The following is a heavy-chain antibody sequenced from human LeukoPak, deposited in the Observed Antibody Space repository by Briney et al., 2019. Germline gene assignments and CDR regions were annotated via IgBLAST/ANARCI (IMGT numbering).Heavy chain of an antibody. D-gene: IGHD5-18*01. V-gene: IGHV1-18*01. J-gene: IGHJ4*02. CDR1: GYTFTSYG. Sequence: EASVKLSCKASGYTFTSYGISWVRQAPGQGLERMGWISAYNGDTNYAQKLQGRVTMTTDTSTSTAYMELRSLRSDDTAVYYCARDLRDTAMVPFDYWGQGTLVTVSS. CDR2: ISAYNGDT. CDR3: ARDLRDTAMVPFDY.